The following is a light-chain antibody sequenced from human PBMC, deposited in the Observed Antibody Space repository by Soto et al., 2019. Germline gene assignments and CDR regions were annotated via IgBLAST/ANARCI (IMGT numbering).Light chain of an antibody. CDR3: QHYNSYSEA. CDR1: QTISSW. Sequence: DIQMTQSPSTLSGSVGARVTITCRASQTISSWLAWYQQKPGKAPKLLIYKASTLKSGVPSRFSGSGSGTEFTLNISSLQADDVATYDCQHYNSYSEAFGQGTKVDIK. CDR2: KAS. V-gene: IGKV1-5*03. J-gene: IGKJ1*01.